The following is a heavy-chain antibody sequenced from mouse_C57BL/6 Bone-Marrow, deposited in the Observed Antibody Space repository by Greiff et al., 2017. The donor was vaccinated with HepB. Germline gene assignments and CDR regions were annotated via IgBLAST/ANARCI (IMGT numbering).Heavy chain of an antibody. CDR3: ARGYYVDWFAY. CDR2: INPNNGGT. CDR1: GYTFTDYY. D-gene: IGHD2-3*01. Sequence: EVQLQQSGPELVKPGASVKISCKASGYTFTDYYMNWVKQSHGKSLEWIGDINPNNGGTSYNQKFKGKATLTVDKSSSTAYMELRSLTSEDSAVYYCARGYYVDWFAYWGQGTLVTVSA. J-gene: IGHJ3*01. V-gene: IGHV1-26*01.